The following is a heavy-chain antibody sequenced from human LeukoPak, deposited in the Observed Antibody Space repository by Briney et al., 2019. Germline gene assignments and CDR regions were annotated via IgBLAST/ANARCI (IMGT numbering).Heavy chain of an antibody. D-gene: IGHD5-12*01. V-gene: IGHV4-4*02. CDR3: ARDPHSGNALTDY. J-gene: IGHJ4*02. CDR2: IYQSGST. CDR1: GGSISSSNW. Sequence: SETLSLTCAVSGGSISSSNWWSWVRQPPGKGLEWIGEIYQSGSTNYSPSLKSRVTISVDKSKNLVSLKLSSVTAADTAVYYCARDPHSGNALTDYWGQGTLVTVSS.